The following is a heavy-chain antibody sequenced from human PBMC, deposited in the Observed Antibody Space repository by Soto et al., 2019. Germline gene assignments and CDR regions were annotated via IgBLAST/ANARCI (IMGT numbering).Heavy chain of an antibody. CDR2: INPNSGGT. CDR3: ARSRTYMTTVTYSNDAFDI. J-gene: IGHJ3*02. D-gene: IGHD4-4*01. CDR1: GYTFTGYY. V-gene: IGHV1-2*04. Sequence: ASVKVSCKASGYTFTGYYMHWVRQAPGQGLEWMGWINPNSGGTNYAQKFQGWVTMTRDTSLSTAYMELSRLRSDDTAVYYCARSRTYMTTVTYSNDAFDIWGQGTMVTVSS.